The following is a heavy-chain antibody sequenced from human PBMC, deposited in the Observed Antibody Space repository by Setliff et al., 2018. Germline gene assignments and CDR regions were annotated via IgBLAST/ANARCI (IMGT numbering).Heavy chain of an antibody. J-gene: IGHJ6*02. Sequence: EASVKVSCKASGYTFVNYGINWVRQAPGQGLEWVGWIKTFSFKANYAQKFQDRVTITTDTSTTTVHMELRGLRFDDTATYYCARFRVSSGGYNYYTMDVWGQGTTVTVSS. D-gene: IGHD1-26*01. CDR3: ARFRVSSGGYNYYTMDV. CDR2: IKTFSFKA. CDR1: GYTFVNYG. V-gene: IGHV1-18*01.